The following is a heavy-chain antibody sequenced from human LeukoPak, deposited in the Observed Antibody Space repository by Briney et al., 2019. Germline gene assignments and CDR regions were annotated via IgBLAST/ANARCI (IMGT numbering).Heavy chain of an antibody. CDR1: GFIFTNYS. V-gene: IGHV3-7*04. D-gene: IGHD6-13*01. Sequence: PGGSLRLSCAASGFIFTNYSMSWVRQAPGKGLEWMANIKQDGSEKDYVDSVKGRFTISRDNAKNSVYLQMSSLRVEDTAVYYCARIGYASSSQDYWGHGTLVTVSS. CDR3: ARIGYASSSQDY. J-gene: IGHJ4*01. CDR2: IKQDGSEK.